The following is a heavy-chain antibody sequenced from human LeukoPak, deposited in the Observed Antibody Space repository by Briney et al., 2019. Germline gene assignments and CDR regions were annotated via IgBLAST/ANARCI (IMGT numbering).Heavy chain of an antibody. V-gene: IGHV4-61*01. CDR3: TRDHGRSIVLQ. J-gene: IGHJ4*02. CDR1: RDSVSGKKY. D-gene: IGHD2/OR15-2a*01. CDR2: IYDSGST. Sequence: KPSETLSLTCTISRDSVSGKKYWGWIRQSPGKGLEWIGYIYDSGSTNYNPSLASRVTISVDTSKNQFSLRLTSVTAADTAVYYCTRDHGRSIVLQWGQGTLVTVSS.